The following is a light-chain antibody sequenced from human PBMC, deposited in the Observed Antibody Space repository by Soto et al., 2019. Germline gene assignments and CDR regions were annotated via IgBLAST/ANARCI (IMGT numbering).Light chain of an antibody. CDR3: CSYAGSSTYV. Sequence: QSALTQPASVSGSPGQSITISCTGTSSDVGSYNLVSWYQQHPGKAPKLMIYEGSKRPSGVSNRFSGSKSGNTASLTTSGLQAEDEADYDCCSYAGSSTYVFGTGTKLTVL. J-gene: IGLJ1*01. CDR1: SSDVGSYNL. CDR2: EGS. V-gene: IGLV2-23*01.